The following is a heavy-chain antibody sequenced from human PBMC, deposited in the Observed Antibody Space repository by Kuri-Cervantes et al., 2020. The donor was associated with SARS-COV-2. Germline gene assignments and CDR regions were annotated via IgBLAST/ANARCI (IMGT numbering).Heavy chain of an antibody. CDR2: ISYDGSNK. D-gene: IGHD3-3*01. CDR3: AKEEKVLRFLEWLGGMDV. J-gene: IGHJ6*02. V-gene: IGHV3-30*18. Sequence: GGSLRLSCAASGFTFSSYGMHWVRQAPGKGLEWVAVISYDGSNKYYADSVKGRFTNSRDNSKNTLYLQMNSLRAEDTAVYYCAKEEKVLRFLEWLGGMDVWGQGTTVTVSS. CDR1: GFTFSSYG.